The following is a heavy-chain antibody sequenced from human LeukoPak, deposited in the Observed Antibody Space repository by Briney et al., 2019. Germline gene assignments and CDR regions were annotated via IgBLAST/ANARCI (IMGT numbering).Heavy chain of an antibody. CDR3: AKDLGTYCSGGSCIETLIGYFDY. V-gene: IGHV3-23*01. CDR1: GFTFSSFA. J-gene: IGHJ4*02. D-gene: IGHD2-15*01. CDR2: ISGSGDTT. Sequence: GGSLRLSCAASGFTFSSFAMNWVRQAPGKGPEWVSIISGSGDTTHYTDSVKGRFTVSRDNSKNTLYLQMNSLRAEDTAVYYCAKDLGTYCSGGSCIETLIGYFDYWGQGTLVTVSS.